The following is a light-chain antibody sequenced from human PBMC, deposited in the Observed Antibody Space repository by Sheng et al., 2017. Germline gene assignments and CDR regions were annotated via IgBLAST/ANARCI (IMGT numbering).Light chain of an antibody. CDR1: QSVTSSF. V-gene: IGKV3-20*01. CDR2: GAS. J-gene: IGKJ2*01. CDR3: QQYGSSPRFT. Sequence: EIVLTQSPGTLSLSPGERATLSCRASQSVTSSFLAWYQQRPGQAPRLLIYGASSRATGIPDRFSGSGSGTEFTLTISRLEPEDFAVYYCQQYGSSPRFTFGQGTKLEMK.